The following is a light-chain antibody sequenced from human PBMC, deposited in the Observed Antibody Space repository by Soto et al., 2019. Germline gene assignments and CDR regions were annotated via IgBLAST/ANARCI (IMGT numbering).Light chain of an antibody. CDR3: QQGGS. J-gene: IGKJ4*01. V-gene: IGKV3-11*01. Sequence: EIVLTQFPATLSLSPGEEATLSCRASQSFGTSLAWYQQRPAQAPRLLIYDTFKVAAGVPARFSGSGSGADFTLTISGLETEDFAVYYGQQGGSFGGGTKVEIK. CDR1: QSFGTS. CDR2: DTF.